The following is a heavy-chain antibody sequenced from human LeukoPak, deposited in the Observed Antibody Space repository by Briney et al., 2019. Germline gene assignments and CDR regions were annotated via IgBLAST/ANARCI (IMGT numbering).Heavy chain of an antibody. J-gene: IGHJ4*02. Sequence: SETLSLTCNVSGGSISGYYWSWIRQPPDKGLEWIGYIFYSGGTNYNPPLARGVSLSVDASKNQFSLRVTSVTAADTAVYYCARAPRPSGSVLYFDLWGQGALVTVSS. CDR1: GGSISGYY. D-gene: IGHD1-26*01. CDR3: ARAPRPSGSVLYFDL. V-gene: IGHV4-59*01. CDR2: IFYSGGT.